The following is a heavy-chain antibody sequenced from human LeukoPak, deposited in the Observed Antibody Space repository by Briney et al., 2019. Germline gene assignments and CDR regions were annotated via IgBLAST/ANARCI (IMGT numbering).Heavy chain of an antibody. CDR1: VLTFSSYW. CDR2: IKQDGREK. Sequence: GGSLRLSCAASVLTFSSYWMSWVRQAPGKGLEWEANIKQDGREKYYVVSMKGRFTISRDNAKNSLYLQMNSLRAEDTAVYYCASGGWRGDDWGQGTLVTVSS. CDR3: ASGGWRGDD. V-gene: IGHV3-7*01. J-gene: IGHJ4*02. D-gene: IGHD6-19*01.